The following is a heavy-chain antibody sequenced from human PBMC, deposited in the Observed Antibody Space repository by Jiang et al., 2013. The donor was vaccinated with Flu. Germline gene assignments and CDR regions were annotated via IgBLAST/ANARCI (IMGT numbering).Heavy chain of an antibody. J-gene: IGHJ3*02. Sequence: VQLVESGGGVVQPGRSLRLPCAASGFTFSSYAMHWVRQAPGKGLEWVAVISYDGSNKYYADSVKGRFTISRDNSKNTLYLQMNSLRAEDTAVYYCAREKYSGSYHDAFDIWGQGTMVTVSS. V-gene: IGHV3-30-3*01. CDR1: GFTFSSYA. CDR3: AREKYSGSYHDAFDI. D-gene: IGHD1-26*01. CDR2: ISYDGSNK.